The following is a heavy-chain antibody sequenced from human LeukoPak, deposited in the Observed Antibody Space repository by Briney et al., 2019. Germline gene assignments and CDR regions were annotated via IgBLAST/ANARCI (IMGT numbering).Heavy chain of an antibody. Sequence: GGSLRLSCAASGFTFNSYDMHWVRQAPGKGLQWVAFIRYDGNNIYLADSVKGRFTISRDNSKNTLYLQMNSLRAEDTAVYYCAKDHLQGGSGDYFDYWGQGTLVTVSS. CDR3: AKDHLQGGSGDYFDY. CDR2: IRYDGNNI. D-gene: IGHD1-14*01. CDR1: GFTFNSYD. V-gene: IGHV3-30*02. J-gene: IGHJ4*02.